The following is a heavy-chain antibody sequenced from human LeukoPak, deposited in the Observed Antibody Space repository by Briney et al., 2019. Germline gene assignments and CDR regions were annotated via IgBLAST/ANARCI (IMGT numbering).Heavy chain of an antibody. J-gene: IGHJ6*02. V-gene: IGHV3-21*01. Sequence: SVKGRFTISRDNAKNSLYLQMNSLRAEDTAVYYCAREGYSSSWYSTYYYGMDVWGQGTTVTVSS. CDR3: AREGYSSSWYSTYYYGMDV. D-gene: IGHD6-13*01.